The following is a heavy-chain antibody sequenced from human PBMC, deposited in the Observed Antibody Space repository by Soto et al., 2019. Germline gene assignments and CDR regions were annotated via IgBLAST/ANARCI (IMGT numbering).Heavy chain of an antibody. CDR2: ISNSGSTT. D-gene: IGHD6-13*01. Sequence: QGQVVESGGGLVQPGGSLTLSCAASGFTFSDYYMAWIRQAPGKGLQWVTYISNSGSTTYYADSVKGRFTVSRDNTENSLYLHMSSLRAEDTAMYFCARLYISSWYILWGQGTLVTVSS. J-gene: IGHJ4*02. CDR3: ARLYISSWYIL. CDR1: GFTFSDYY. V-gene: IGHV3-11*01.